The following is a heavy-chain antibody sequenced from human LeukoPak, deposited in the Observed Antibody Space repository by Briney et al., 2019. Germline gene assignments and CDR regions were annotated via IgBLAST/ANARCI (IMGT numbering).Heavy chain of an antibody. D-gene: IGHD4-17*01. CDR3: AKDIYGDYTYFDY. CDR2: ISWNSGSI. J-gene: IGHJ4*02. Sequence: GRSLRLSCAASGFTFDDYAMHWVRQAPGKGLEWVSSISWNSGSIGYEDSVKGRFTISRDNAKNPLYMQMNSLRAEDTALYYCAKDIYGDYTYFDYWGQGTLVTVSS. V-gene: IGHV3-9*01. CDR1: GFTFDDYA.